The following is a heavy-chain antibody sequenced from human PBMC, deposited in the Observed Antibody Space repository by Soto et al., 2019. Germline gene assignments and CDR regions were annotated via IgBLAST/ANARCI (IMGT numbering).Heavy chain of an antibody. CDR2: INPNSGGT. CDR1: GYSFTVYY. Sequence: ASVKGYCKTSGYSFTVYYMDWVRQAPGQLLEWMGWINPNSGGTNYAKKFQGRVTMTRDTSISTAYMELSRLRYDDTAVYYCATGTTIPLMDGNYWGQGTLVTLSS. CDR3: ATGTTIPLMDGNY. D-gene: IGHD3-9*01. J-gene: IGHJ4*02. V-gene: IGHV1-2*02.